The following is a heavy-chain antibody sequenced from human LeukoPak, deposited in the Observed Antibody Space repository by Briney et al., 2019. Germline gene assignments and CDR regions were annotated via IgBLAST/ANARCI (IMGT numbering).Heavy chain of an antibody. CDR2: ISYDGSNK. CDR1: GFTFSSYA. Sequence: GRSLRLSCAASGFTFSSYAMHWVRQAPGKGLEWVAVISYDGSNKYYADSVKGRFTISRDNSKNTLYLQMNSLRAEDTAVYYCARAEADLLSAPVIYYFDYWGQGTLVTVTS. V-gene: IGHV3-30-3*01. CDR3: ARAEADLLSAPVIYYFDY. D-gene: IGHD2-21*01. J-gene: IGHJ4*02.